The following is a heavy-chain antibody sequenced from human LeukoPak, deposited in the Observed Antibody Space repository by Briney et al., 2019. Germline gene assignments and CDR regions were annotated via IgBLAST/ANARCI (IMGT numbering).Heavy chain of an antibody. V-gene: IGHV1-8*01. J-gene: IGHJ5*02. CDR1: GYTFTNYD. CDR3: TRGAAGILLGT. D-gene: IGHD6-13*01. Sequence: AASVKVSCKASGYTFTNYDINWVRQATGQGLEWMGWMNPNSGNTGYAQKFQGRVTMTRDTSISTAYMEVSSLSSEDTAVYYCTRGAAGILLGTWGQGTLVTVSS. CDR2: MNPNSGNT.